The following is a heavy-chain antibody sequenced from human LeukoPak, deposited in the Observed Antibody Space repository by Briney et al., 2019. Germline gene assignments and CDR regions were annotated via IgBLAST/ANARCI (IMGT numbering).Heavy chain of an antibody. CDR3: AKVGIEQWLSQGQFFDY. J-gene: IGHJ4*02. V-gene: IGHV1-46*01. CDR2: ISPSGGST. Sequence: ASVKVSCKAFGYTFTSNYMHWVRQAPGQGPEWMGVISPSGGSTTYAQKFQGRVTLTRDMSTSTDYLELSSLRAEDTAVYYCAKVGIEQWLSQGQFFDYWGQGALVTVSS. D-gene: IGHD6-19*01. CDR1: GYTFTSNY.